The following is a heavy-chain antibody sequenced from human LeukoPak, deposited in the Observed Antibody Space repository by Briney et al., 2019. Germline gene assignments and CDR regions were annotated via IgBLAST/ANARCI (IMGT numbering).Heavy chain of an antibody. D-gene: IGHD6-13*01. J-gene: IGHJ3*02. Sequence: PGGSLRLSCAASGFTFSSYGMHWVRQAPGKGLEWVAFIRYDGSNKYYADSVKGRFTISRDNSKNTLYLQMNSLRAEDTAVYYCAKGTAAGPDAFDIWGQGTMVTVSS. CDR1: GFTFSSYG. CDR2: IRYDGSNK. V-gene: IGHV3-30*02. CDR3: AKGTAAGPDAFDI.